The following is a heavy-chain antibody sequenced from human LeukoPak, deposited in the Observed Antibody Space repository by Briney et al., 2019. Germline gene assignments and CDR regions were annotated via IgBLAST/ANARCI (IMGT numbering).Heavy chain of an antibody. CDR3: ARGQQQLVERDDAFDI. CDR1: GGSISSSSYY. CDR2: IYYSGST. J-gene: IGHJ3*02. Sequence: PSETLSLTCTVSGGSISSSSYYWGCIRQPPGKGLEWIGSIYYSGSTYYNPSLKSRVTISVDTSKNQFSLKLSSVTAADTAVYYCARGQQQLVERDDAFDIWGQGTMVTVSS. V-gene: IGHV4-39*01. D-gene: IGHD6-13*01.